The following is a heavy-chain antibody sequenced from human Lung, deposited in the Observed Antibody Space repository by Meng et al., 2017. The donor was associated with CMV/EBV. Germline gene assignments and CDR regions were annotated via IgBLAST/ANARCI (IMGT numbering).Heavy chain of an antibody. D-gene: IGHD2-2*02. CDR2: IYPGDSDT. CDR1: GFSFTSYG. J-gene: IGHJ3*02. Sequence: GGSXRLSCKGSGFSFTSYGIGWVRQMPGKGLEWMGIIYPGDSDTRYSTSFQGQVTISADKSISTAYLQWSSLKASDTAIYYCARQLYCSSASCYTYAFDIWXQGTXVTVSS. CDR3: ARQLYCSSASCYTYAFDI. V-gene: IGHV5-51*01.